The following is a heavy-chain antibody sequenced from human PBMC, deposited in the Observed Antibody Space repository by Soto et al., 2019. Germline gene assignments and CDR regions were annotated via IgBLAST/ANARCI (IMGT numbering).Heavy chain of an antibody. J-gene: IGHJ1*01. CDR1: GFSLSTSGVG. CDR3: AHRRPQGPAAPMGAEYFQH. V-gene: IGHV2-5*02. D-gene: IGHD2-2*01. CDR2: IYWDDDK. Sequence: QITLKESGPTLVKPTQPLTLTCTFSGFSLSTSGVGVGWIRQPPGKALEWLALIYWDDDKRYSPSLKSRLTITKDTSKNQVVLTMTNMDPVDTATYYCAHRRPQGPAAPMGAEYFQHWGQGTLVTVSS.